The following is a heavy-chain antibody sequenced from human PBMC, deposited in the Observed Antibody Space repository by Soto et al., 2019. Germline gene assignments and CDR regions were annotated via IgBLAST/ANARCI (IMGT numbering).Heavy chain of an antibody. J-gene: IGHJ4*02. CDR2: ISGSGGST. CDR1: GFTFSSYA. CDR3: AKNTYYDFWSGYLIYFDY. V-gene: IGHV3-23*01. D-gene: IGHD3-3*01. Sequence: GGSLRLSCAASGFTFSSYAMSWVRQAPGKGLEWVSAISGSGGSTYYADSVKGRFTISRDNSKNTLYLQMNSLRAEDTAVYYCAKNTYYDFWSGYLIYFDYWGQGTLVTVSS.